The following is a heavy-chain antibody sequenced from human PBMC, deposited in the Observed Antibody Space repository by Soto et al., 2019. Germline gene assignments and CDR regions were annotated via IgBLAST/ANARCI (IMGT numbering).Heavy chain of an antibody. J-gene: IGHJ4*02. V-gene: IGHV3-11*05. Sequence: QVQLVESGGGLVKPGGSLRLSCAASGFTFSDYYMSWIRQAPGKGLEWVSYISSSSSYTNYADSVKGRFTISRDNAKNSLYLQMNSLRAEDTAVDYCASQGSGSRPDYWGQGTLVTVSS. CDR2: ISSSSSYT. CDR1: GFTFSDYY. D-gene: IGHD3-22*01. CDR3: ASQGSGSRPDY.